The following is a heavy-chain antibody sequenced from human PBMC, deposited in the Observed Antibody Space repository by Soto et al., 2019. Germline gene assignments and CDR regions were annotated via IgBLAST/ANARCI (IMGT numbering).Heavy chain of an antibody. CDR2: IIPIFGTA. Sequence: QVQLVQPGAEVKKPGSSVKVSCKASGGTFSSYAISWVRQAPGQGLEWMGGIIPIFGTANYAQKVQGRVTITADESKSIAYIEVSRLRSEDTAVYYCARGAEWELLWRAGYDIWGQGTMVTVSS. CDR3: ARGAEWELLWRAGYDI. CDR1: GGTFSSYA. D-gene: IGHD1-26*01. V-gene: IGHV1-69*01. J-gene: IGHJ3*02.